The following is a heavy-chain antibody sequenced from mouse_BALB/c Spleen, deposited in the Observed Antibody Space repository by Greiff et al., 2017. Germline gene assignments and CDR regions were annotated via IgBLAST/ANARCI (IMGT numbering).Heavy chain of an antibody. J-gene: IGHJ4*01. CDR3: ARDIYDGYYYAMDY. CDR1: GFTFSSYG. V-gene: IGHV5-6-3*01. CDR2: INSNGGST. Sequence: EVKLMESGGGLVQPGGSLKLSCAASGFTFSSYGMSWVRQTPDKRLELVATINSNGGSTYYPDSVKGRFTISRDNAKNTLYLQMSSLKSEDTAMYSCARDIYDGYYYAMDYWGQGTSVTVSS. D-gene: IGHD2-3*01.